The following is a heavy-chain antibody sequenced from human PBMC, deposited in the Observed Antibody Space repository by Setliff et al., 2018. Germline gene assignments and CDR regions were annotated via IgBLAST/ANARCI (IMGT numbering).Heavy chain of an antibody. D-gene: IGHD5-18*01. CDR1: GGSISPYF. J-gene: IGHJ6*02. CDR3: ARDRTAYSYGLDV. V-gene: IGHV4-59*01. Sequence: ETLSLTCTVSGGSISPYFWSWIRQSPGKGLEWIGYIYHNGNTNFNPSLKTRVSMSVDTSKNQIALNLKSVTAADTAVYYCARDRTAYSYGLDVWGQGTTVTVSS. CDR2: IYHNGNT.